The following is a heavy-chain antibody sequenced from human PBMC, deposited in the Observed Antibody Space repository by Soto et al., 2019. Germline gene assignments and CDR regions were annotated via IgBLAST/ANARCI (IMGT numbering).Heavy chain of an antibody. J-gene: IGHJ4*02. CDR1: GFTFSNYY. Sequence: QVQLVESGGGLVKPGGSLRLSCGASGFTFSNYYMSWIRQAPGKGLEWVSYISSTGRTIYYVDSVKGRFTVSRDNAQNSLSLKLNGLRVEDTAVYYGARSYSRGWEFAYWGQGTQVTVSS. V-gene: IGHV3-11*01. CDR2: ISSTGRTI. D-gene: IGHD6-19*01. CDR3: ARSYSRGWEFAY.